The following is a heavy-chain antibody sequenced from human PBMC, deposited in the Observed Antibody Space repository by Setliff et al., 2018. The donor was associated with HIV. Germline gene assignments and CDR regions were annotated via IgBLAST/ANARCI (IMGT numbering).Heavy chain of an antibody. CDR2: VYYSGST. CDR3: ATGITAAPDY. J-gene: IGHJ4*02. CDR1: GGSISDNHW. D-gene: IGHD6-25*01. V-gene: IGHV4-4*02. Sequence: PSETLSLTCAVSGGSISDNHWWTWVRQPPGKALEWIGSVYYSGSTYYNPSLKSRITISEDTSRNQFSLKLSSVTAADTAVYYCATGITAAPDYWGQGSLVTVSS.